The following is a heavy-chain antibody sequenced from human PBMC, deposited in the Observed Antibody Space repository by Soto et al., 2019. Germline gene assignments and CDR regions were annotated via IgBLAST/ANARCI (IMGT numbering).Heavy chain of an antibody. V-gene: IGHV3-30*18. CDR1: GFTFSSYG. J-gene: IGHJ3*02. Sequence: QVQLVESGGGVVQPGRSLRLSCAASGFTFSSYGMHWVRQAPGKGLEWVAVISYDGSNKYYADSVKGRFTISRDNSKNTLYLQMNSLRAEDTAVYYCAKLHCYDSPSDAFDIWGQGTMVTVSS. CDR3: AKLHCYDSPSDAFDI. CDR2: ISYDGSNK. D-gene: IGHD3-22*01.